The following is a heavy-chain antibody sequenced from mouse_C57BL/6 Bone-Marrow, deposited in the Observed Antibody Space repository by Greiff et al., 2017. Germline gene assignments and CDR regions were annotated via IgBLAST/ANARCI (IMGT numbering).Heavy chain of an antibody. CDR2: INYDGSST. CDR1: GFTFSDYY. J-gene: IGHJ2*01. CDR3: ARERGNYYGSSPYYFDY. Sequence: EVQLVESEGGLVQPGSSMKLSCTASGFTFSDYYMAWVRQVPEKGLEWVANINYDGSSTYYLDSLKSRFIISRANAKNILYLQMSSLKSEDTATYYWARERGNYYGSSPYYFDYWGQGTTLTVSS. D-gene: IGHD1-1*01. V-gene: IGHV5-16*01.